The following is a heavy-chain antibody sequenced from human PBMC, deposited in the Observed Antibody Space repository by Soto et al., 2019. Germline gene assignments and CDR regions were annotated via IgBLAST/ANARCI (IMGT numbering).Heavy chain of an antibody. CDR3: ARHKGGYYSGVDV. D-gene: IGHD3-16*01. Sequence: SETLSLTCTVSGGSLSSSSYYWGWIRQPPGKGLEWIGSIYYSGSTYYNPSLKSRVTISVDTSKNQFSLKLSSVTAADTAVYYSARHKGGYYSGVDVWRQGTTVTVSS. V-gene: IGHV4-39*01. CDR1: GGSLSSSSYY. J-gene: IGHJ6*02. CDR2: IYYSGST.